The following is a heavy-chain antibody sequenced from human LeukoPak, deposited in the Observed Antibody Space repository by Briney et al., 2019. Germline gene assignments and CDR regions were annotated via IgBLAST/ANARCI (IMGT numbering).Heavy chain of an antibody. V-gene: IGHV5-51*01. CDR1: GYSFTSYC. CDR2: ISPGDSDT. D-gene: IGHD5-12*01. CDR3: ARHRDSGYGRWRYYYYYMDV. J-gene: IGHJ6*03. Sequence: GESLKISCKCSGYSFTSYCIGWVRQIPGKDLEWMGIISPGDSDTRYSPSFQEQVTITANKSISTAYLQWSSLKASDTAMYYCARHRDSGYGRWRYYYYYMDVWGKGTTVTVS.